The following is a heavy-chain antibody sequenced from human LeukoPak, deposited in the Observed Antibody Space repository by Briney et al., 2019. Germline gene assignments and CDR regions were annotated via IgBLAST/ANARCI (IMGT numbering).Heavy chain of an antibody. CDR3: AKVPAGLYSSSWYGDFDY. CDR1: GFTFSSYG. J-gene: IGHJ4*02. Sequence: GGSLXLSCAASGFTFSSYGMHWVRQAPGKGLEWVAFIRYDGSNKYYADSVKGRFTISRDNSKNTLYLQMNSLRAEDTAVYYCAKVPAGLYSSSWYGDFDYWGQGTLVTVSS. D-gene: IGHD6-13*01. CDR2: IRYDGSNK. V-gene: IGHV3-30*02.